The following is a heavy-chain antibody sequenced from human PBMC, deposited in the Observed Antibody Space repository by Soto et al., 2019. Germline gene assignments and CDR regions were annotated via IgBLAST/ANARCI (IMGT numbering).Heavy chain of an antibody. CDR1: GYTFTSYD. CDR2: INPNTGYT. D-gene: IGHD3-16*01. V-gene: IGHV1-8*01. Sequence: ASVKVSCKASGYTFTSYDINRVRQATGQGLEWMGWINPNTGYTDYAQKFQDRVTMTGNTSITTAYMELSSLRSEDTAVYYCVRGRVMITFGVGTVIDYWGQGSPVTVSS. J-gene: IGHJ4*02. CDR3: VRGRVMITFGVGTVIDY.